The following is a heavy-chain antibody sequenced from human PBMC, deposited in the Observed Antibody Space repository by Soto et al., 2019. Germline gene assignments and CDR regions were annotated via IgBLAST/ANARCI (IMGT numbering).Heavy chain of an antibody. J-gene: IGHJ6*02. Sequence: SVKVSCKASGGTFSSYAISWVRQAPGQGLEWMGGIIPIFGTANYAQKFQGRVTITADESTSTAYMELSSLRSEDTAVYYCASGVLHRPFLYYYYGMDVWGQGKTVTVSS. V-gene: IGHV1-69*13. D-gene: IGHD3-3*01. CDR3: ASGVLHRPFLYYYYGMDV. CDR1: GGTFSSYA. CDR2: IIPIFGTA.